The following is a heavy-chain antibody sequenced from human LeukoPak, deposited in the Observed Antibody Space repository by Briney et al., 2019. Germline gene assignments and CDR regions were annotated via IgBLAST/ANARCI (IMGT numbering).Heavy chain of an antibody. CDR1: GDSVSRSDSY. CDR2: IYFSGRT. CDR3: ARRRNYDGSGYLE. D-gene: IGHD3-22*01. Sequence: PSDTLSLTCSVCGDSVSRSDSYWDWIRQPPGKGLEWIGTIYFSGRTYYSPSLKSRVTMSVDPSNNQFSLNLRSVTAADTAVYYCARRRNYDGSGYLEWGQGTLLSVSS. V-gene: IGHV4-39*01. J-gene: IGHJ1*01.